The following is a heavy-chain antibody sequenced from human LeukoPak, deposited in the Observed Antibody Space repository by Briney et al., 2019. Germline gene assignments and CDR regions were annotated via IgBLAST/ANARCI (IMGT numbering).Heavy chain of an antibody. J-gene: IGHJ4*02. CDR2: IYVRGST. CDR1: GGSIDSYY. CDR3: AREVILVPAAYYFDY. V-gene: IGHV4-4*07. Sequence: SETLSLTCTVSGGSIDSYYCTWIRHPAATGLEWIGRIYVRGSTYYNPSLKSRVTMSVDTSKNQFSLKLNSVTAADTAVYYCAREVILVPAAYYFDYWGQGTLVTVSS. D-gene: IGHD2-2*01.